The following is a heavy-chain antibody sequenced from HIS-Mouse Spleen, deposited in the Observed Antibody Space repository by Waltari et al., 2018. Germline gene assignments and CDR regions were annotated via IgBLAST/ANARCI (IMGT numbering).Heavy chain of an antibody. CDR1: GFTFSSYA. D-gene: IGHD7-27*01. Sequence: QVQLVESGGDVVQPGRSLRLSCAASGFTFSSYAMHWVRQAPGKGLEWVAVISYDGSNKYYADSVKGRFTISRDNSKNTLYLQMNSLRAEDTAVYYCARGPLANWGYRAFDIWGQGTMVTVSS. CDR3: ARGPLANWGYRAFDI. CDR2: ISYDGSNK. V-gene: IGHV3-30-3*01. J-gene: IGHJ3*02.